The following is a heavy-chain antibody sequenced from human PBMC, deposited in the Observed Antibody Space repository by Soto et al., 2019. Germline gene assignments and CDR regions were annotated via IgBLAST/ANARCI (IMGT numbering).Heavy chain of an antibody. Sequence: EVQLVESGGGLVQPGGSLRLSCAASGFTFSNYWMHWVRQAPGKGLVWVSRIKSDGSSTSYADSVKGRFTISRDNAKNTLYLQMNSLRAEDTAVYYCARVLRFLEDYYYYGMDVWGQGTTVTVSS. J-gene: IGHJ6*02. V-gene: IGHV3-74*01. CDR2: IKSDGSST. D-gene: IGHD3-3*01. CDR3: ARVLRFLEDYYYYGMDV. CDR1: GFTFSNYW.